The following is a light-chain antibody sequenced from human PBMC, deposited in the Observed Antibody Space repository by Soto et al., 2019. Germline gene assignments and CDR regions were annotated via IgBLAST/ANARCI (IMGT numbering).Light chain of an antibody. CDR2: GAS. CDR3: QQYGGSAWT. V-gene: IGKV3-20*01. CDR1: QSVRSSY. J-gene: IGKJ1*01. Sequence: EIVLTQSPGTLSLSPGERATLSCRASQSVRSSYLAWYQQKPGQAPRLLIYGASSRATGIPDRFSGSGSGTDFTLTISRLEPEDFAVYLRQQYGGSAWTFGQGTKVDIK.